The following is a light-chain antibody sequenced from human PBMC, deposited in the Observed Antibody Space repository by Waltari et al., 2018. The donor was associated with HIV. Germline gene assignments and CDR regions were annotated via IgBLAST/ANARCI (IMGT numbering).Light chain of an antibody. CDR2: RGD. CDR3: AAWTDIMSGWL. V-gene: IGLV1-47*01. Sequence: TQSPSASGAPGQRVTLTCSAVTPNIARDPIYWYQQVPGTAPKLLIFRGDQRPSGVPDRFSGSKSGASSSLAISGLQSDDEADYYCAAWTDIMSGWLFGGGTKLTVL. J-gene: IGLJ3*02. CDR1: TPNIARDP.